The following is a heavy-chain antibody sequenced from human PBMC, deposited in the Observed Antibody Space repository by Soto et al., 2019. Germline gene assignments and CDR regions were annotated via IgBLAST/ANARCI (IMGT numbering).Heavy chain of an antibody. CDR3: ASTPGIAVAGTEY. J-gene: IGHJ4*02. V-gene: IGHV3-53*01. D-gene: IGHD6-19*01. Sequence: PGGSLRLSCAASGFTVSSNYMSWVRQAPGKGLEWVSVIYSGGSTYYADSVKGRFTISRDNSKNTLYLQMNSLRAEDTAVYYCASTPGIAVAGTEYWGQGTLVTVSS. CDR1: GFTVSSNY. CDR2: IYSGGST.